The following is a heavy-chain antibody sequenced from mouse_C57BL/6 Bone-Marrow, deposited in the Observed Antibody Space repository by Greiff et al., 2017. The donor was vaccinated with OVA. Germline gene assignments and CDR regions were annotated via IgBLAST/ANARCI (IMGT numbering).Heavy chain of an antibody. CDR1: GFTFSDYY. Sequence: EVQRVESGGGLVQPGGSLKLSCAASGFTFSDYYMYWVRQTPEKRLEWVAYISNGGGSTYYPDTVKGRFTISRDNAKNTLYLQMSRLKSEDTAMYYCARRGDYYSNKGFAYWGQGTLVTVSA. J-gene: IGHJ3*01. V-gene: IGHV5-12*01. D-gene: IGHD2-5*01. CDR2: ISNGGGST. CDR3: ARRGDYYSNKGFAY.